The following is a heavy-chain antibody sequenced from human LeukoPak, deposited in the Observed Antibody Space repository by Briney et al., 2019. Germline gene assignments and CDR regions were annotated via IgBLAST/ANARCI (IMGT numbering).Heavy chain of an antibody. Sequence: GASVKVSCKASGGTFSSYDISWVRQAPGQGLEWMGGIMPMLDTANYAQKFQGRVTITADKSTSTAYMELSSLRSEDTAVYYCASGRTDIIVVPATLRNYYFDYWGQGTLVTVSS. CDR3: ASGRTDIIVVPATLRNYYFDY. J-gene: IGHJ4*02. V-gene: IGHV1-69*06. CDR2: IMPMLDTA. CDR1: GGTFSSYD. D-gene: IGHD2-2*01.